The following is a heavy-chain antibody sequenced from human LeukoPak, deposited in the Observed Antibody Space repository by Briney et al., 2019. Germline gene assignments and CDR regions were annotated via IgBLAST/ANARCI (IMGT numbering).Heavy chain of an antibody. D-gene: IGHD2-2*02. Sequence: PSETLSLTCTVSGGSISSHYWSWIRQPPGKGLEWIGYIYYSGSTNYNPSLKSRVTISVDTSKNQFSLKLSSVTAADTAVYYCARTPYCSSTSCYTEWYFDLWGRGTLVTVSS. V-gene: IGHV4-59*11. CDR3: ARTPYCSSTSCYTEWYFDL. CDR2: IYYSGST. J-gene: IGHJ2*01. CDR1: GGSISSHY.